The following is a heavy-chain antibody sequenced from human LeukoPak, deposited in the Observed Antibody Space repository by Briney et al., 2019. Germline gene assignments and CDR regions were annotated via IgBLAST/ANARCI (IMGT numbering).Heavy chain of an antibody. D-gene: IGHD3-10*01. J-gene: IGHJ6*03. V-gene: IGHV3-23*01. Sequence: PGGSLRLSCAASGFTFSSCGMSWVRQAPGNGLEWVSALSDSGGSTFYADSVKGRFTISRDNSKNTLYLQINRLRAEDTAVYYCAKGGAVSSKSITMIRGTRRYYYYMDVWGKGTTVTISS. CDR1: GFTFSSCG. CDR3: AKGGAVSSKSITMIRGTRRYYYYMDV. CDR2: LSDSGGST.